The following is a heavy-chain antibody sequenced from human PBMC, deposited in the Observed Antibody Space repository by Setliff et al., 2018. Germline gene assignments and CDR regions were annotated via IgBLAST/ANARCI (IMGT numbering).Heavy chain of an antibody. J-gene: IGHJ4*02. D-gene: IGHD6-6*01. CDR2: INHSGTT. Sequence: SETLSLTCTVSGGTFTYYCWTWIRQPPGKGLEWIGEINHSGTTNYNPSLRSRVTISIDSSRFQFSLNLRSVTAADTAVYYCARGRNVAIRLLDSWSQGNLVT. V-gene: IGHV4-34*01. CDR1: GGTFTYYC. CDR3: ARGRNVAIRLLDS.